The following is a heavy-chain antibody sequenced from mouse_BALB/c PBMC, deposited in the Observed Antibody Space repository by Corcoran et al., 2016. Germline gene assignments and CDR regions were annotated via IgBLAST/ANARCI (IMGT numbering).Heavy chain of an antibody. Sequence: EVQLQQSGAELVKPGASVKLSCTASGFNIKVTYMHWVKQRPEQGLEWIGRIDPANGNTKYDPKFQGKATITAETSSNTAYLQLSSLTSEDTAVYYCANWDWYFDVWGAGTTVTVSS. V-gene: IGHV14-3*02. CDR2: IDPANGNT. CDR3: ANWDWYFDV. J-gene: IGHJ1*01. D-gene: IGHD4-1*01. CDR1: GFNIKVTY.